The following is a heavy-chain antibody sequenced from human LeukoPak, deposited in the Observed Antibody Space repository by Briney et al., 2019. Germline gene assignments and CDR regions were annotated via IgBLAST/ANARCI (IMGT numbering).Heavy chain of an antibody. CDR3: ASPPIYDSSGYPEDY. Sequence: GGSPRLSCAASGFTFSSYSMNWVRQAPGKGLEWVSSISSSSSYIYYADSVKGRFTISRDNSKNTLYLQMNSLRAEDTAVYYCASPPIYDSSGYPEDYWGQGTLVTVSS. CDR2: ISSSSSYI. J-gene: IGHJ4*02. CDR1: GFTFSSYS. D-gene: IGHD3-22*01. V-gene: IGHV3-21*01.